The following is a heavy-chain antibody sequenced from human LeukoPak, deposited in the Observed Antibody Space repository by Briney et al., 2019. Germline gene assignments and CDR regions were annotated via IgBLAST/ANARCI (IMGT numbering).Heavy chain of an antibody. D-gene: IGHD3-10*02. J-gene: IGHJ6*04. CDR1: GFTFDDYG. Sequence: GGSLRLSCAASGFTFDDYGMTWVRQAPGKGLEWVSYICSSGSTIYYADSVKGRFTISRDNAKNSLYLQMNSLRAEDTAVYYCAELGITMIGGVWGKGTTVTFSS. V-gene: IGHV3-48*03. CDR3: AELGITMIGGV. CDR2: ICSSGSTI.